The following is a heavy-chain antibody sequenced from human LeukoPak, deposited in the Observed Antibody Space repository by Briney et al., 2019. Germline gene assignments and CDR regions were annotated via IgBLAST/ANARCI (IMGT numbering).Heavy chain of an antibody. CDR1: GFTFSSYS. Sequence: PGGSLRLSCAASGFTFSSYSMNWVRQAPGKGLEWVSYISSSSSTIYYADSVRGRFTISRDNAKQSLYLQMNSLRADDTDVYLLPRDSVVGGTSDYWGQGTLVSVS. CDR3: PRDSVVGGTSDY. V-gene: IGHV3-48*01. CDR2: ISSSSSTI. D-gene: IGHD1-26*01. J-gene: IGHJ4*02.